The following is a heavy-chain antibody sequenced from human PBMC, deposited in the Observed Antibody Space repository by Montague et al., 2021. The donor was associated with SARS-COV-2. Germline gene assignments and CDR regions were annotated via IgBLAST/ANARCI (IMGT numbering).Heavy chain of an antibody. V-gene: IGHV3-66*01. CDR3: ARDKVSATTGGPGYYFDY. J-gene: IGHJ4*02. CDR2: SHTGDST. Sequence: SLRLSCAASGFPVSSTHMSWVRQAPGKGLEWVSSSHTGDSTYYADSVTGRFTFSRDISRNTVDLQMNGLRPEDTAAYYCARDKVSATTGGPGYYFDYWGQGALVTVSS. CDR1: GFPVSSTH. D-gene: IGHD2-8*02.